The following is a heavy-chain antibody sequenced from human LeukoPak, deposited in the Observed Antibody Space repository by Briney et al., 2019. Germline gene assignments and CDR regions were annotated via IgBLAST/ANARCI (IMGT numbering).Heavy chain of an antibody. CDR2: IYYSGST. Sequence: SETLSLTCTVSGGSISSYYWIWIRQPPGKGLEWIGYIYYSGSTNYNPSLKSRITISVDTSKNQFSLKLSSVTAADTAVYYCARGFVSYYYMDVWGKGTTVTVSS. CDR1: GGSISSYY. D-gene: IGHD6-6*01. CDR3: ARGFVSYYYMDV. J-gene: IGHJ6*03. V-gene: IGHV4-59*01.